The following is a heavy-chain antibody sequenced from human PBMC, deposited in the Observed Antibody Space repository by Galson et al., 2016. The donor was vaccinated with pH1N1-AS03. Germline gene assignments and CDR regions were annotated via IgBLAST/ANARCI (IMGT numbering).Heavy chain of an antibody. Sequence: SVKVSCKASGYIFTGFYVHWVRQAPGQGLEWMGWINTDSGVTNYAQKFEAWFTMPRDTSVSTAYMELYGLKSDDTAVYYCARDPRGPCTSATCPTTYYFGMDVWGQGTTVIVSS. CDR2: INTDSGVT. CDR1: GYIFTGFY. D-gene: IGHD2-2*01. V-gene: IGHV1-2*04. CDR3: ARDPRGPCTSATCPTTYYFGMDV. J-gene: IGHJ6*02.